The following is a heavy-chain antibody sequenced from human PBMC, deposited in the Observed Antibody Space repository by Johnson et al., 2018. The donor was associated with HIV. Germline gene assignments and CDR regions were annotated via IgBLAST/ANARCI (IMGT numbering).Heavy chain of an antibody. J-gene: IGHJ3*02. CDR3: VRADGWGRYYGSVTLNSFDM. D-gene: IGHD3-10*01. Sequence: VQLVESGGGLVQPGGSLRLSCAASGFTFSSYDMHWVRQATGKGLEWVSAIGTAGDTYYPPSVKGRLTTSRDNSKNSLYLQMDPLRAEDTAIYYCVRADGWGRYYGSVTLNSFDMWGQGTMLTVSS. CDR1: GFTFSSYD. CDR2: IGTAGDT. V-gene: IGHV3-13*01.